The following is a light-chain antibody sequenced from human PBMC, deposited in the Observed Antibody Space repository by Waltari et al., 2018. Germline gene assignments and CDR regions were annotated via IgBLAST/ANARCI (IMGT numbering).Light chain of an antibody. J-gene: IGLJ2*01. CDR1: SSDVGGYNY. CDR3: ASWAGDSVL. V-gene: IGLV2-11*01. CDR2: EVR. Sequence: HSALTQPRSVSGSPGPSVTISCTGTSSDVGGYNYVSWYQQHPGNAPKIGIYEVRGRPSGVPDRFSGSKSGNTASLTISGLQAEDEGDYFCASWAGDSVLFGGGTKVTVL.